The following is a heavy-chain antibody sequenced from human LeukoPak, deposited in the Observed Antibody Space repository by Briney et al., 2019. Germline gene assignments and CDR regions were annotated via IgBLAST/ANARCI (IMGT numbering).Heavy chain of an antibody. D-gene: IGHD3-22*01. CDR1: GFTFSSYW. Sequence: GGSLRLSCAASGFTFSSYWMSWVRQAPGKGLEWVANIKQDGSEKYYVDSVKGRFTISRDNAKNSLYLQMNSLRAEDTAVYYCARAYYYDSSGYYSFDYWGQGTLVTVSS. CDR2: IKQDGSEK. CDR3: ARAYYYDSSGYYSFDY. V-gene: IGHV3-7*01. J-gene: IGHJ4*02.